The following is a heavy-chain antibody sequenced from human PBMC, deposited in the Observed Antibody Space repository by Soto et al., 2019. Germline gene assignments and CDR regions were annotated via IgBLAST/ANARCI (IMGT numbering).Heavy chain of an antibody. J-gene: IGHJ4*02. V-gene: IGHV3-30*18. Sequence: QVQLVESGGGVVQPGRSLRLSCAASGFTFSSYGMHWVRQAPGKGLEWVAVISYDGSNKYYADSVKGRFTISRDNSRNTLYLQINSLRAEDTAVYYCAKDYEGVRDYDYGDYGWGSYFDYWGQGTLVTVSS. CDR2: ISYDGSNK. CDR3: AKDYEGVRDYDYGDYGWGSYFDY. CDR1: GFTFSSYG. D-gene: IGHD4-17*01.